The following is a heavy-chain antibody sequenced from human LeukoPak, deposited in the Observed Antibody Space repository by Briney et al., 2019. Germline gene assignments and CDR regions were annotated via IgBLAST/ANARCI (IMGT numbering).Heavy chain of an antibody. CDR1: GFTFSSYA. Sequence: GGSLRLSCAASGFTFSSYAMSWVRQAPGKGLEWVSAISGSGGSTYYADSVKGRFTISRDNSKNTLYLQMNSLRAEDTAVYYCAKVGIYCSSTSCYYDYWGQGTLVTVSS. CDR2: ISGSGGST. D-gene: IGHD2-2*01. V-gene: IGHV3-23*01. CDR3: AKVGIYCSSTSCYYDY. J-gene: IGHJ4*02.